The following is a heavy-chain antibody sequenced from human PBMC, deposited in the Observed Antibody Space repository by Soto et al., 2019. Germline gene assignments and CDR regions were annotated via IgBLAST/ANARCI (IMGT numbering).Heavy chain of an antibody. Sequence: QVQLVESGGGLVKPGGSLRLSCVASGFSFSDYYMSWIRQAPGKGLEGVSYISTSGTTIFYADSVKGRFTISRDNANNSLYLQMNSLRVEDTAVYYSARVFSFSLVPARFDPWGQGTLVTVSS. J-gene: IGHJ5*02. CDR3: ARVFSFSLVPARFDP. CDR1: GFSFSDYY. CDR2: ISTSGTTI. D-gene: IGHD2-2*01. V-gene: IGHV3-11*01.